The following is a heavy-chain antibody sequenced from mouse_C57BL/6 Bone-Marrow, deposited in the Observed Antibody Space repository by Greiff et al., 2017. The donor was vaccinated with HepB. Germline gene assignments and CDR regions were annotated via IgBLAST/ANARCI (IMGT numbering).Heavy chain of an antibody. CDR3: ARLGDGYHGAMDD. CDR2: ISYSGST. CDR1: GYSITRDS. D-gene: IGHD2-3*01. Sequence: EVKLQESGPGLAKPSQTLSLTCSVTGYSITRDSWNWIRKFPGNKLEYMGYISYSGSTYYNPSLKSRISITRDTSKNQYYLQLNSVTTEDTATYYGARLGDGYHGAMDDWGQGTSVTVSS. J-gene: IGHJ4*01. V-gene: IGHV3-8*01.